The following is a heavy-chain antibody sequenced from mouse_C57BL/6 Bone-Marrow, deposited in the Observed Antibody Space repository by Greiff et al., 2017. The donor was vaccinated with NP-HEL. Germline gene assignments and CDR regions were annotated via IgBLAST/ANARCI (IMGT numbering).Heavy chain of an antibody. CDR3: TRGRYDYDGYWYFDV. D-gene: IGHD2-4*01. V-gene: IGHV5-9-1*02. CDR1: GFTFSSYA. CDR2: ISHGGDYI. Sequence: EVQLVESGEGLVKPGGSLKLSCAASGFTFSSYAMSWVRQTPEKRLEWVAYISHGGDYIYYADPVKGRFPISRDNARNTQYLQMSSLKSEDTAMYYGTRGRYDYDGYWYFDVWGTGTTVTVSS. J-gene: IGHJ1*03.